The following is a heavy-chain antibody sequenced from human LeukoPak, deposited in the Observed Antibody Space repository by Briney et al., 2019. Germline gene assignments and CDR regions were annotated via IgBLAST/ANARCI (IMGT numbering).Heavy chain of an antibody. CDR2: ISTDGSEI. V-gene: IGHV3-30*03. D-gene: IGHD1-26*01. Sequence: GRSLRLSCAASGFTFSRYGMHWVRQAPGKGLEWVAVISTDGSEIYYGDSVKGRFTISRDNSKNTLYLQVNSLRAEDTAVYYCARDHIVGALDYWGQGTLVTVSS. CDR1: GFTFSRYG. J-gene: IGHJ4*02. CDR3: ARDHIVGALDY.